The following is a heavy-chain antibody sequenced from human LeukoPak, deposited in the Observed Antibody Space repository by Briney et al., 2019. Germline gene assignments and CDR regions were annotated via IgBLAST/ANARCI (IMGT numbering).Heavy chain of an antibody. CDR2: IKQDGSDK. D-gene: IGHD5-18*01. CDR1: GFTFSSYW. J-gene: IGHJ4*02. CDR3: ARGGEYSFY. V-gene: IGHV3-7*01. Sequence: GGSLRLSCAASGFTFSSYWMNWVRQAPGKGLEWVANIKQDGSDKYYVDSVKGRFTISRDNSKNSLYLQMNSLRAEDTAVYYCARGGEYSFYWGQGTLVSVSS.